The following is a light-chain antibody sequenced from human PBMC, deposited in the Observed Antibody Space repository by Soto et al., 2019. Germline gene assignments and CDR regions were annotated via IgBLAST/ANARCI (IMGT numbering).Light chain of an antibody. CDR1: QGISRY. V-gene: IGKV3-15*01. CDR3: QHYNYWPYT. J-gene: IGKJ2*01. CDR2: DAS. Sequence: EIVLTQSPATLSLSPGERATLSCRASQGISRYLAWYQQKPGQAPRLLIYDASTRATGVPARFSGSGSGTDFTLTISSLQSEDFAVYYCQHYNYWPYTFGQGTKVEIK.